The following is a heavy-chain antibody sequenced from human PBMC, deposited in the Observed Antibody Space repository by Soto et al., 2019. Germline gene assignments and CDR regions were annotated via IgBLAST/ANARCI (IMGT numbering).Heavy chain of an antibody. J-gene: IGHJ6*02. CDR3: ARWNHVRSMVRGVIIRDYGMDV. Sequence: SQTLSLTCAISGDSVSSNSAAWNWIRQSPSRGLEWLGRTYYRSKWYNDYAVSVKGRITINPDTSKNQFSLQLNSVTPEDTPVYYCARWNHVRSMVRGVIIRDYGMDVWGQGTTVTVSS. CDR2: TYYRSKWYN. CDR1: GDSVSSNSAA. D-gene: IGHD3-10*01. V-gene: IGHV6-1*01.